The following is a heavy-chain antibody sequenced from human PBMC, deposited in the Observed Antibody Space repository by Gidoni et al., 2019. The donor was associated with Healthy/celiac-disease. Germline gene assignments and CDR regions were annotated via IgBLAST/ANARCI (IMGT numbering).Heavy chain of an antibody. J-gene: IGHJ4*02. D-gene: IGHD3-9*01. CDR3: ARGVQYYDILTGYYPTGYYFDY. Sequence: QVQLQASGPGLVKPSQTLSLTCTVSGGSICSGDYSWCWFRQPPGKGLEWIGYIYYSGRTYYNPTHKSRVTISVDTSKNQFSLKLSSVTAADTAVYYCARGVQYYDILTGYYPTGYYFDYWGQGTLVTVSS. V-gene: IGHV4-30-4*01. CDR1: GGSICSGDYS. CDR2: IYYSGRT.